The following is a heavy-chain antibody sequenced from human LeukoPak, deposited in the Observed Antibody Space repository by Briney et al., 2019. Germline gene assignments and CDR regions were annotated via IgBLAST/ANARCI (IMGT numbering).Heavy chain of an antibody. D-gene: IGHD1-1*01. J-gene: IGHJ4*02. CDR3: ARAPGYGAAYYFDY. Sequence: GRSLGLSCAAAGFTFSKFAMHWVRQAPGKGLEWVAVVSYDGSYKYYADSVKGRFTISRDNSKNTLYLQMNSLRAEDTAVYYCARAPGYGAAYYFDYWGQGTLVTVSS. CDR1: GFTFSKFA. V-gene: IGHV3-30*04. CDR2: VSYDGSYK.